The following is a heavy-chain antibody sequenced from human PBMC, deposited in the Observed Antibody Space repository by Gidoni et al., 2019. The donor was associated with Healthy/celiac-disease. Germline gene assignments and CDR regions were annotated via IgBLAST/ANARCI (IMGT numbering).Heavy chain of an antibody. J-gene: IGHJ6*03. Sequence: QFTLKESGPVLVKPTETLTLTFPVSGFSLSTARMGVSWIRQPPGKALEWLAHIFSNDEKSYSTSLKSRLNISKDTSKSQVVLTMNNMDPVDTATYYCARAYDSSGYYYHYYYYMDVWGKGTTVTVSS. CDR2: IFSNDEK. CDR3: ARAYDSSGYYYHYYYYMDV. D-gene: IGHD3-22*01. V-gene: IGHV2-26*01. CDR1: GFSLSTARMG.